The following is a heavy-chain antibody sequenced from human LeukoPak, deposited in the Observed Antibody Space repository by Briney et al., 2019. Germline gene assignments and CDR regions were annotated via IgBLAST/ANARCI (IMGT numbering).Heavy chain of an antibody. CDR1: GFTFSSYA. CDR3: AKDLRYYYGSGPKPSDAFDI. J-gene: IGHJ3*02. Sequence: GGSLRLPCAASGFTFSSYAMSWVRQAPGKGLEWVSAISGSGGSTYYADSVKGRFTISRDNSKNTLYLQMDSLRAEDTAVYYCAKDLRYYYGSGPKPSDAFDIWGQGTMVTVSS. D-gene: IGHD3-10*01. V-gene: IGHV3-23*01. CDR2: ISGSGGST.